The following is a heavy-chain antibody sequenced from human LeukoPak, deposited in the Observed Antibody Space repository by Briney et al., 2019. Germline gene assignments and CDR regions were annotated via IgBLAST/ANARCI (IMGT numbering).Heavy chain of an antibody. V-gene: IGHV4-59*12. D-gene: IGHD6-13*01. CDR3: ATSGYSSSWEIDY. Sequence: SETLSLTCTVSGGSISSYYWSWIRQPPGKGLEWIGHIYYSGSTNYNPSLKSRVTISVDTSKNQFSLKLSSVTAADTAVYYCATSGYSSSWEIDYWGQGTLVTVSS. CDR2: IYYSGST. J-gene: IGHJ4*02. CDR1: GGSISSYY.